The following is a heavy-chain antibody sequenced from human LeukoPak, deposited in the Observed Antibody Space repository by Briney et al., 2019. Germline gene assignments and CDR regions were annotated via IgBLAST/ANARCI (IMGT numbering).Heavy chain of an antibody. CDR1: SYTFTSYG. V-gene: IGHV1-69*04. CDR2: IIPILGIA. Sequence: GASVKVSCKASSYTFTSYGISWVRQAPGQGLEWMGRIIPILGIANYAQKFQGRVTITADKSTSTAYMELSSLRSEDTAVYYCARGDSSSWYFDYWGQGTLVTVSS. D-gene: IGHD6-13*01. CDR3: ARGDSSSWYFDY. J-gene: IGHJ4*02.